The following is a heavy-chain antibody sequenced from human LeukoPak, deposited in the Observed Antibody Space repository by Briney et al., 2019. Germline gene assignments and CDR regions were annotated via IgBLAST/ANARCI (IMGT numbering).Heavy chain of an antibody. Sequence: WXWIXXXPXRGLEWXGRTYYRSNWYNDYAVSVKSRITINPDTSKNQFSLQLNSVTPEDTAVYYCASGKDYDFWSGPMTNWFDPWGQGTLVTVSS. CDR2: TYYRSNWYN. CDR3: ASGKDYDFWSGPMTNWFDP. D-gene: IGHD3-3*01. V-gene: IGHV6-1*01. J-gene: IGHJ5*02.